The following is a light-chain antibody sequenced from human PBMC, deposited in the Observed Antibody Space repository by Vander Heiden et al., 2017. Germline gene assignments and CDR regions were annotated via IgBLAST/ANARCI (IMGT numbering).Light chain of an antibody. V-gene: IGKV2-30*01. J-gene: IGKJ1*01. CDR2: QVS. CDR1: QSLVYTDGNTF. Sequence: DVVLTQSPLSLHVTLGQPASIPCRSSQSLVYTDGNTFFHWFHQRPGQSPRRLIYQVSKRDSGVPDRFSGSGSGTDFTLTISRVEAEDVGVYYCMQGTYWPGTFGQGTKVEIK. CDR3: MQGTYWPGT.